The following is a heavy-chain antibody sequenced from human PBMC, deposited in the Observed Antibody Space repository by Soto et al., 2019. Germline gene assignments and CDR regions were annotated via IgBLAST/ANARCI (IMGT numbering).Heavy chain of an antibody. Sequence: SETLSLTCTVSGGSISSYYWSWIRQPPGKGLEWIGYIYYSGSTNYNPSLKSRVTISVDTSKNQFSLKLSSVTAADTAVYYCARVRFFDYYGMDVWGQGTTVTVSS. CDR2: IYYSGST. CDR3: ARVRFFDYYGMDV. J-gene: IGHJ6*02. V-gene: IGHV4-59*01. CDR1: GGSISSYY.